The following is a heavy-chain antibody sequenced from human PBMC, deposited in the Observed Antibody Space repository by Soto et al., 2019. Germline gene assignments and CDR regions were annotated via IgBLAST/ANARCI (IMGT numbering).Heavy chain of an antibody. Sequence: QVQLVQSGAEVKKPGASVKVSCKASGYTFTGYYMHWVRQAPGQGLEWMGWINPNSGGTNYAQKFQGRVTMTRDTSISTAYMELSRLRSDATAVYYCARDLMVRGVIPLSYYYYGMDVWGQGTTVTVSS. CDR2: INPNSGGT. CDR3: ARDLMVRGVIPLSYYYYGMDV. D-gene: IGHD3-10*01. CDR1: GYTFTGYY. V-gene: IGHV1-2*02. J-gene: IGHJ6*02.